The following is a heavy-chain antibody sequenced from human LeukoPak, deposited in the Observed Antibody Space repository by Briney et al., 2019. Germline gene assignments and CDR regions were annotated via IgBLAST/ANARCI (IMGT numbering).Heavy chain of an antibody. CDR1: GGSISGYY. Sequence: SETLSLTCTVSGGSISGYYWSWIRQPPGKGLECVGYIFYSGSTNYNPSLKSRVIISVDTSKNQFSLKLSSVTAADTAVYYCARARYYYDSSGYLYIDYWGQGTLVTVSS. CDR2: IFYSGST. CDR3: ARARYYYDSSGYLYIDY. V-gene: IGHV4-59*01. J-gene: IGHJ4*02. D-gene: IGHD3-22*01.